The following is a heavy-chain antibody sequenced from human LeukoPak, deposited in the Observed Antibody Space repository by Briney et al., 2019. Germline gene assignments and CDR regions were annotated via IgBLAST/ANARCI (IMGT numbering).Heavy chain of an antibody. CDR2: IIPIFGTA. J-gene: IGHJ4*02. D-gene: IGHD3-22*01. CDR1: GGTFSSYA. CDR3: ARDPSNYYDSSGHYD. V-gene: IGHV1-69*06. Sequence: ASVKVSCKASGGTFSSYAISWVRQAPGQGLEWMGGIIPIFGTANYAQKFQGRVTITADKSTSTAYMELSSLRSEDTAVYYCARDPSNYYDSSGHYDCGPGKLVTVSS.